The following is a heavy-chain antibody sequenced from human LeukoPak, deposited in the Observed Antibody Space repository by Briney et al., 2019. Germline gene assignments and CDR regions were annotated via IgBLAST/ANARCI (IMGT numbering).Heavy chain of an antibody. Sequence: SETLSLTCTVSGGSISSSSYYWSWIRQPPGKGLEWIGEINHSGSTNYNPSLKSRVTISVDTSKNQFSLKLSSVTAADTAVYYCARGIRTTVTTTFDYWGQGTLVTVSS. CDR2: INHSGST. CDR1: GGSISSSSYY. D-gene: IGHD4-11*01. CDR3: ARGIRTTVTTTFDY. V-gene: IGHV4-39*07. J-gene: IGHJ4*02.